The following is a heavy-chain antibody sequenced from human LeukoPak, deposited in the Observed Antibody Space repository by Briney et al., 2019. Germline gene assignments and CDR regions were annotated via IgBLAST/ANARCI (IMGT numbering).Heavy chain of an antibody. D-gene: IGHD2-2*01. Sequence: ASVKVSCKASGYTFTSYGISWVRQAPGQGLEWTGWISAYNGNTNYAQKLQGRVTMTTDTSTSTAYMELRSLRSDDTAVYYCARVCRGGYCSSTSSFDYWGQGTLVTVSS. CDR3: ARVCRGGYCSSTSSFDY. CDR2: ISAYNGNT. V-gene: IGHV1-18*01. J-gene: IGHJ4*02. CDR1: GYTFTSYG.